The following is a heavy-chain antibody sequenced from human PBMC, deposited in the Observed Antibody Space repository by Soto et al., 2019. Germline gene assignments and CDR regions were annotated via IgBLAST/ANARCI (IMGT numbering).Heavy chain of an antibody. Sequence: QVQLVQSGAEVKKPGASVRVSCKASGYTFTSYYMHWVRQAPGQGLEWMGIINPSVGSTSYAQKFQGRVTMTRDTSTSTVYMEGSSLRSEDTAVYYCARDRPPYDGSVYHYGRPNYHYGMDVWGQGTTVTVSS. V-gene: IGHV1-46*01. D-gene: IGHD3-22*01. J-gene: IGHJ6*02. CDR2: INPSVGST. CDR1: GYTFTSYY. CDR3: ARDRPPYDGSVYHYGRPNYHYGMDV.